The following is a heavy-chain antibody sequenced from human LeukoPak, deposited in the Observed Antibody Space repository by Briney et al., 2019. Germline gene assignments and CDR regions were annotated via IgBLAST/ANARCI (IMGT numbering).Heavy chain of an antibody. V-gene: IGHV4-59*01. CDR2: IYYSGST. J-gene: IGHJ4*02. Sequence: SKTLSLTCTVSGGSISSYFWSWIRPPPGKGLEWIGYIYYSGSTNYNPSLKSRVTISVDTSKNQFSLTLSSVTAADTAVYYCARQYCSSTNCYYFDYWGQGTLVTVSS. CDR3: ARQYCSSTNCYYFDY. D-gene: IGHD2-2*01. CDR1: GGSISSYF.